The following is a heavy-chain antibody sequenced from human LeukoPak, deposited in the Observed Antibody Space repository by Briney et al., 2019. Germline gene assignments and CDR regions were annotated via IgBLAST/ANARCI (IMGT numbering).Heavy chain of an antibody. CDR3: AKASKVAGLGYYFEY. J-gene: IGHJ4*02. CDR1: GFTFDDYT. V-gene: IGHV3-43*01. D-gene: IGHD6-19*01. CDR2: INWDGSNT. Sequence: GGSLRLPCAASGFTFDDYTMYWLRHAPGKRLEWVSLINWDGSNTYYADYVKGRFTISRDNIKNSLYLQMNSLRTEDSALYYCAKASKVAGLGYYFEYWGRGTLVTVSS.